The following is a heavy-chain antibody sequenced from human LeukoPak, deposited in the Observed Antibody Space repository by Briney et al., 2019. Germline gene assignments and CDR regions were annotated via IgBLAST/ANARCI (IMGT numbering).Heavy chain of an antibody. CDR3: ARDQYDTWSRRGNFDS. Sequence: GGSLRLSCAASGFTFSDYYMSWIRQAPGKGLEWVSYISSSSSYTNYADSVKGRFTISRDNAKNSLYLQMNSLRAEDTAVFYCARDQYDTWSRRGNFDSWGQGTLVIVSS. CDR2: ISSSSSYT. D-gene: IGHD3-3*01. J-gene: IGHJ4*02. V-gene: IGHV3-11*05. CDR1: GFTFSDYY.